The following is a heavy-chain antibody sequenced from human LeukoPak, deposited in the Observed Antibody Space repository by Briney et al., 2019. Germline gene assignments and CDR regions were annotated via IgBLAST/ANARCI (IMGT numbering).Heavy chain of an antibody. Sequence: GGSLRHSCVASGFTLSSCGMHWVRQAPGKGLEWVAVITYDGITTYSDDSVKGRFTISRDTSKSTLHLQMNNLRPEDTAVYFCVKEQGSGYYRTADYWGQGTLVTVSS. V-gene: IGHV3-30*18. J-gene: IGHJ4*02. CDR1: GFTLSSCG. D-gene: IGHD3-10*01. CDR3: VKEQGSGYYRTADY. CDR2: ITYDGITT.